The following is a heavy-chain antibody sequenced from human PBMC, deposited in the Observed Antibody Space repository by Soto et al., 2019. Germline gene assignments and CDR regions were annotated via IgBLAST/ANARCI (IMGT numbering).Heavy chain of an antibody. V-gene: IGHV1-69*10. CDR2: IIPILGIA. CDR1: GGTFSSYA. CDR3: ARDRRFYGMDV. J-gene: IGHJ6*02. Sequence: ASVKVSCKASGGTFSSYAISWVRQAPGQGLEWMGGIIPILGIANYAQKFQGSVTITADKSTSTAYMELSSLRSEDTAVYYCARDRRFYGMDVWGQGTTVTVSS.